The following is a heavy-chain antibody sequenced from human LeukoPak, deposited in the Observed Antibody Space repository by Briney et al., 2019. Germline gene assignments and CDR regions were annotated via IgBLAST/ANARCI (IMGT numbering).Heavy chain of an antibody. CDR2: IIPILGIA. Sequence: SVKVSCKASGGTFSSYAISWVRQAPGQGLEWMGRIIPILGIANYAQKFQGRVTITADKSTSTAYMELSSLRSEDTAVYYCSTEGLAYCDGDCYSWGQGTLVTVSS. D-gene: IGHD2-21*02. CDR1: GGTFSSYA. V-gene: IGHV1-69*04. CDR3: STEGLAYCDGDCYS. J-gene: IGHJ5*02.